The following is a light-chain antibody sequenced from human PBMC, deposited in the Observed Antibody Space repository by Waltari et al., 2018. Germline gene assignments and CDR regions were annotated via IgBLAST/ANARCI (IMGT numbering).Light chain of an antibody. CDR2: AVS. J-gene: IGKJ2*01. CDR1: QDTGNS. CDR3: QQYRSLPLT. V-gene: IGKV1-33*01. Sequence: DNQLTQTPSSLSSSVGEKLPITCQASQDTGNSLTWFQHKPGTPPELLIYAVSRLDNGVPSRFSGSRSGTNFSFSITNLHPDDIATYFCQQYRSLPLTFGQGTK.